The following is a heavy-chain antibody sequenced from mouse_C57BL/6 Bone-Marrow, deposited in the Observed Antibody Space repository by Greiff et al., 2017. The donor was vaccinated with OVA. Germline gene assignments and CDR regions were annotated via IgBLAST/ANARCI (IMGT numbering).Heavy chain of an antibody. J-gene: IGHJ4*01. D-gene: IGHD2-4*01. V-gene: IGHV1-19*01. CDR2: INPYNGGT. CDR3: ARYYDDYAIDY. Sequence: VQLQQSGPVLVKPGASVKMSCKASGYTFTDYYMNWVKQSHGKSLEWIGVINPYNGGTSYNQKFKGKATLTVDKSSSTAYMELNSLTSEDSAVYYCARYYDDYAIDYWGQGTSVTVSS. CDR1: GYTFTDYY.